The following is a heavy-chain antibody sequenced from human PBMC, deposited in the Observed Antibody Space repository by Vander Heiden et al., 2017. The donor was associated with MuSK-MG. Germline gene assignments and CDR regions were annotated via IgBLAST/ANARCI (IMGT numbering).Heavy chain of an antibody. D-gene: IGHD6-13*01. J-gene: IGHJ6*02. CDR3: TTSSWYIYYYGMDV. CDR2: IKSKTDGGTT. Sequence: EVQLVESGGGLVKPGGSLRLSCAASGFTFRNAWMSWVRQAPGKGLEWVGRIKSKTDGGTTDYAAPVKGRFTISRDDSKNTLYLQMNSLKTEDTAVYYCTTSSWYIYYYGMDVWGQGTTVTVSS. CDR1: GFTFRNAW. V-gene: IGHV3-15*01.